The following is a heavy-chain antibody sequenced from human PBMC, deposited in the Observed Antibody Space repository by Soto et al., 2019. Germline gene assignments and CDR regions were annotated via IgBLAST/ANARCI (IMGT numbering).Heavy chain of an antibody. J-gene: IGHJ4*02. CDR2: VSGSGVGT. CDR3: AKSQSTTASITTSIDF. CDR1: GFTFSSYA. D-gene: IGHD3-3*02. Sequence: GGSLRLSCAASGFTFSSYAVSWVRQAPGKGLEWVSSVSGSGVGTYYAHSVKGRFTISRDNSKSMLYLQMNSLRAGDTAVYYCAKSQSTTASITTSIDFWGQGTLVTVSS. V-gene: IGHV3-23*01.